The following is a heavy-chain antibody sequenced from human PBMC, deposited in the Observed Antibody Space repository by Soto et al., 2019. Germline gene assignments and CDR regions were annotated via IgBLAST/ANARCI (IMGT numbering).Heavy chain of an antibody. J-gene: IGHJ6*03. D-gene: IGHD1-1*01. CDR3: ATLNSFHYYYYYMDV. Sequence: GGSLRLSCAASGFTVSSNYMSWVRQAPGKGLEWVSVLYSGGSTYYADSVKDRFTISRDNSKNTLYLQMNSLRAEDTAVYYYATLNSFHYYYYYMDVWGKGTTVTVSS. CDR1: GFTVSSNY. CDR2: LYSGGST. V-gene: IGHV3-66*01.